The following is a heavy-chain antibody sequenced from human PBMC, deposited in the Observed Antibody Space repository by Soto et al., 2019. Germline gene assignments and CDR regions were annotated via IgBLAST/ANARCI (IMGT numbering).Heavy chain of an antibody. CDR1: GYTFTSYY. D-gene: IGHD6-25*01. Sequence: SVKVSCKASGYTFTSYYMHWVRQAPGQGLEWMGTINPSDGSTAYAQNFQGRVTMTRDTSTSSVYMELSSLTSEDTAVYYCARVNPYPGYNWFDPWGQGTLVTVSS. V-gene: IGHV1-46*01. J-gene: IGHJ5*02. CDR3: ARVNPYPGYNWFDP. CDR2: INPSDGST.